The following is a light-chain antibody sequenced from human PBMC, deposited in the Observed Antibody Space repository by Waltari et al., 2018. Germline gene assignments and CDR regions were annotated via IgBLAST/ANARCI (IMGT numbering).Light chain of an antibody. Sequence: SYVLSQPPSVSLAPGQTATISCGGDDIARYSVHWYQQKSGQAPVLVVYGENDRPSGIPERFSGSNSGNTATATLTISRVEAGDEADYYCQVWDATTDHVVFGGGTKLTVL. J-gene: IGLJ2*01. CDR3: QVWDATTDHVV. CDR2: GEN. CDR1: DIARYS. V-gene: IGLV3-21*02.